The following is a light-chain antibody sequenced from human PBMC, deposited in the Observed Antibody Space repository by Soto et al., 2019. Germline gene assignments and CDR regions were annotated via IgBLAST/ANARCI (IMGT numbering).Light chain of an antibody. Sequence: QSALTQPRSVSGSPGQAVTISCTGTNSDVGNYNFVSWYQHHPGKAPKLMIYDVTKRPSGVPDRFSGSKSGNTASLTISGLQAEDEADYYCSTYAGSFHQFGGGTKLTVL. CDR2: DVT. CDR1: NSDVGNYNF. CDR3: STYAGSFHQ. V-gene: IGLV2-11*01. J-gene: IGLJ3*02.